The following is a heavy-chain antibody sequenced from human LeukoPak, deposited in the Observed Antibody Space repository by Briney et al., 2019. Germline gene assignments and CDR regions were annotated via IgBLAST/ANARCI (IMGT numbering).Heavy chain of an antibody. CDR1: GFTVDSNH. Sequence: GGSLRLSCAASGFTVDSNHLSWVRQALGKGLEWVSTIYTGGNTYYAASVKGRFTISRDFSKNTVFLHMNSLRAEDTAMYYCARGDDSGYYDYFDYWGQGALVTVSS. CDR2: IYTGGNT. D-gene: IGHD3-22*01. V-gene: IGHV3-53*01. CDR3: ARGDDSGYYDYFDY. J-gene: IGHJ4*02.